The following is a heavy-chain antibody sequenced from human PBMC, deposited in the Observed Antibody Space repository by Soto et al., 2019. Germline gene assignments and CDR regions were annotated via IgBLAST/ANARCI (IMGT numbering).Heavy chain of an antibody. V-gene: IGHV1-18*01. Sequence: ASVKVSCKASGYTFTSYGICWVRQAPGQGLEWMGWISAYNGNTNYAQKLQGRVTMTTDTSTSTAYMELRSLRSDDTAVYYCARSVAGTCAEYFQHWGQGTLVIVSS. D-gene: IGHD6-19*01. J-gene: IGHJ1*01. CDR2: ISAYNGNT. CDR3: ARSVAGTCAEYFQH. CDR1: GYTFTSYG.